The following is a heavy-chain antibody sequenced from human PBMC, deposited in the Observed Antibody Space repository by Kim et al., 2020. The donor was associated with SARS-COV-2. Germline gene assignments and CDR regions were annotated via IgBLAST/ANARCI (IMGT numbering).Heavy chain of an antibody. V-gene: IGHV4-59*08. Sequence: SETLSLTCTVSGGSIGSYFWSWVRQPPGKGLEYIGNIYYRGSTNYNPSLKSRVTISVDTSKNQFSLKLTSVNAADTAVYYFARQSHITHSGINDRTFDYWGQGTLVTVSS. D-gene: IGHD1-26*01. CDR1: GGSIGSYF. CDR3: ARQSHITHSGINDRTFDY. CDR2: IYYRGST. J-gene: IGHJ4*02.